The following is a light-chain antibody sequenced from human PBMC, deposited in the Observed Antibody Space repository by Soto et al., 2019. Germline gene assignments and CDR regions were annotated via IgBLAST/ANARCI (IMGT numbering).Light chain of an antibody. CDR2: QDN. J-gene: IGLJ2*01. Sequence: SHELTQPPSVSVSPGQTASITCSGDKLGYKYACWYQQKPGQSPVLVIYQDNKRPSGIPERFSGSNSGNTATLTISGTQAMDEADYYCQAWDSSTVVFGGGTKLTVL. V-gene: IGLV3-1*01. CDR3: QAWDSSTVV. CDR1: KLGYKY.